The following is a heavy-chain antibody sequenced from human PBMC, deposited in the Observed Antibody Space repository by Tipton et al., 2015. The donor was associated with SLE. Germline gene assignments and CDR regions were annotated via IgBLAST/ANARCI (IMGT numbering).Heavy chain of an antibody. J-gene: IGHJ4*02. CDR3: ARRGETQVWLPDY. V-gene: IGHV3-23*03. CDR2: IYYGARR. D-gene: IGHD3-22*01. Sequence: SLRLSCVASGFTFRSSSMAWVRRAPGRGLEWVSIIYYGARRYSRDSVKGRFTISRDNSRNTPYLQMNSLRVDDTAVYFCARRGETQVWLPDYWGQGTQVTVSS. CDR1: GFTFRSSS.